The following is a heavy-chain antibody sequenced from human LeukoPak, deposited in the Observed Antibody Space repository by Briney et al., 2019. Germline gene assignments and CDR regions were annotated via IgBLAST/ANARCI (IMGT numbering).Heavy chain of an antibody. CDR1: GFTFSSCW. J-gene: IGHJ4*02. D-gene: IGHD3-22*01. CDR2: INSDGSST. Sequence: GGSLRLSCAASGFTFSSCWMHWVRQAPGKGLVWVSRINSDGSSTNYADSVKGRFTISRDNAKNTLYLQMNSLRAEDTAVYYCANHYDTSGYHYFDYWGQGALVTVSS. V-gene: IGHV3-74*01. CDR3: ANHYDTSGYHYFDY.